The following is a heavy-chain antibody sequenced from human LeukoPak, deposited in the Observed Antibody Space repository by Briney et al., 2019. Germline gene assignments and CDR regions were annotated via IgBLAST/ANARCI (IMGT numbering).Heavy chain of an antibody. CDR3: AKGSKKWGIAAAGIIVY. V-gene: IGHV3-23*01. CDR2: ISGSGGST. D-gene: IGHD6-13*01. Sequence: GGSLRLSCAASGFTFSSYAMSWVRQAPGKGLEWVSAISGSGGSTYYADSVKGRFTISRDNSKNTLYLQMNSLRAEDTAVYYCAKGSKKWGIAAAGIIVYWGQGTLVTVSS. CDR1: GFTFSSYA. J-gene: IGHJ4*02.